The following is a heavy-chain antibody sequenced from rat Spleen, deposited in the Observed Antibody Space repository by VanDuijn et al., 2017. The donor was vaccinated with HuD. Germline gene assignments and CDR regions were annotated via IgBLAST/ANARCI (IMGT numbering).Heavy chain of an antibody. J-gene: IGHJ4*01. CDR3: TKGGDGTYGYVMDA. D-gene: IGHD1-12*02. Sequence: EVQLVESGGGLVQPGGSLKLSCSVSGFTFSNFDLAWVRQAPTKGLEWVASISPSGTGTYYRDSVKGRFTVSRDNAKSTLYLQMNSLRSEDTATYYCTKGGDGTYGYVMDAWGQGASVTVSS. CDR1: GFTFSNFD. CDR2: ISPSGTGT. V-gene: IGHV5-27*01.